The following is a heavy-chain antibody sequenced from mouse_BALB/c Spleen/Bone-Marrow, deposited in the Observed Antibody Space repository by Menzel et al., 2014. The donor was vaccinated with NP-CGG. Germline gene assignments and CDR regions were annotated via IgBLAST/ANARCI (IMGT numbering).Heavy chain of an antibody. J-gene: IGHJ4*01. CDR1: GFNIKDTY. CDR3: ARVKLWSYAMDY. V-gene: IGHV14-3*02. Sequence: VQLQQSGAELVKPGASVKSSCTASGFNIKDTYMHWVKQRPEQGLEWIGRIDPANGNTKYDPKFQGKATITADTSSNTAYLQLSGLTSEDTAVYYCARVKLWSYAMDYWGQGTSVTVSS. D-gene: IGHD1-1*02. CDR2: IDPANGNT.